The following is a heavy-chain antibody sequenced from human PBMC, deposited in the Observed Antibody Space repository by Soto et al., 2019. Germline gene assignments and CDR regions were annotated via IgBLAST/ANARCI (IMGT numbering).Heavy chain of an antibody. CDR2: INTYNGNT. Sequence: QVQLVQSRAEVKNPGASVKVSCKASGYSFTRYGIAWARQAPGKGLEWMGWINTYNGNTNNAQNLQDRGTLTTDTSTSTAYMELTSLRSNDTAIYYCAMVDVYVTPSPQDVWGQGTTVIVSS. D-gene: IGHD3-16*01. V-gene: IGHV1-18*01. CDR3: AMVDVYVTPSPQDV. J-gene: IGHJ6*02. CDR1: GYSFTRYG.